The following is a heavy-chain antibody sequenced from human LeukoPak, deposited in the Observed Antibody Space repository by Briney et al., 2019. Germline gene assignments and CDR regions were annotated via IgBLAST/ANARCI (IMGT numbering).Heavy chain of an antibody. CDR1: GFTFNSYR. J-gene: IGHJ4*02. D-gene: IGHD6-19*01. CDR3: ARVPYSSGWSDY. Sequence: GGTLRLSCAASGFTFNSYRMNWVRQAPGKGLEWVSYISSSSSYIYYADSVKGRFTISRDNAKNSLYLQMNSLRAEDTAVYYCARVPYSSGWSDYWGQGTLVTVSS. CDR2: ISSSSSYI. V-gene: IGHV3-21*01.